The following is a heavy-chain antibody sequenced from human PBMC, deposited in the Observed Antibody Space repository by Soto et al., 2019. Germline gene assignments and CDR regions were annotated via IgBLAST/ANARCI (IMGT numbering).Heavy chain of an antibody. D-gene: IGHD2-21*01. CDR2: IITVLGTT. CDR3: ARRRYCGYDCYHKPYYGMDV. CDR1: GDTFSSYA. V-gene: IGHV1-69*08. Sequence: QVQLVQSGAELKKTGSSVTVSCRASGDTFSSYAVNWVRQAPGRGLEWMGRIITVLGTTDYAQNFKGRVTISAEKSTKTVYMELSSLRSDGTAVYYCARRRYCGYDCYHKPYYGMDVWGQGTTVTV. J-gene: IGHJ6*02.